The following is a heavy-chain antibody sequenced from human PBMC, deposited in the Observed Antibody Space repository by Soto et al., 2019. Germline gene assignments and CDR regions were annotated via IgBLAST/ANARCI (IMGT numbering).Heavy chain of an antibody. J-gene: IGHJ4*02. CDR1: GGSIRSSSYY. D-gene: IGHD2-8*01. Sequence: SETLSLTCTVSGGSIRSSSYYWGWIRQPPGEGLEWIGDFLYSGSTYYNPSLKSRATISVDTSKNHFSLKLSSVTAADTAVYYCATCTNGWLPTVFDYWGQGILVTVSS. V-gene: IGHV4-39*02. CDR2: FLYSGST. CDR3: ATCTNGWLPTVFDY.